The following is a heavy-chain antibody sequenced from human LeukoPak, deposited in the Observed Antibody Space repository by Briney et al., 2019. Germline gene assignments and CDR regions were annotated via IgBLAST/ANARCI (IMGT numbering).Heavy chain of an antibody. D-gene: IGHD4-17*01. CDR3: ERGDYGDYGAFDI. CDR1: GYTFTGYY. J-gene: IGHJ3*02. Sequence: ASVKVSCKASGYTFTGYYMHWVRQAPGQGLEWMGWINPNSGGTNYAQKFQGRVTMTRDTSISTAYMELSRLRSDDTAVYYCERGDYGDYGAFDIWGQGTMVTVSS. CDR2: INPNSGGT. V-gene: IGHV1-2*02.